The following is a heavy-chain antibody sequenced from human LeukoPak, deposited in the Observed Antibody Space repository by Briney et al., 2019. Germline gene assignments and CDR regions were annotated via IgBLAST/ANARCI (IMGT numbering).Heavy chain of an antibody. V-gene: IGHV1-8*01. CDR1: GYTFTSYD. CDR2: MNPNSGNT. Sequence: ASVKVSCKASGYTFTSYDINWVRQATGQGLEWMGWMNPNSGNTGYAQKFQGRVTMTRNTSISTAYMELSSLRSEDTAVYYRARGKYGSYYMDVWGKGTTVTISS. CDR3: ARGKYGSYYMDV. D-gene: IGHD6-19*01. J-gene: IGHJ6*03.